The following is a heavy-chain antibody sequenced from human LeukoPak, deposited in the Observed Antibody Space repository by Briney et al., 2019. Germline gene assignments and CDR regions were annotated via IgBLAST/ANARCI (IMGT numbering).Heavy chain of an antibody. Sequence: GTSLRLFCAASGFTFSSYAMSWVRQAPGKGLEWVSAISGSGGSTYYADSVKGRFTISRDNSKNTLYLQMNSLRAEDTAVYYCAKDDCSGGSCYPYYFDYWGQGTLVTVSS. CDR2: ISGSGGST. V-gene: IGHV3-23*01. CDR1: GFTFSSYA. D-gene: IGHD2-15*01. CDR3: AKDDCSGGSCYPYYFDY. J-gene: IGHJ4*02.